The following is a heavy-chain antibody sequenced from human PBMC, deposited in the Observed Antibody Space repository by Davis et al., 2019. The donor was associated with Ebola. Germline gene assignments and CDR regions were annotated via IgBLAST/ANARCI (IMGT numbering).Heavy chain of an antibody. D-gene: IGHD6-13*01. CDR2: INHSGST. CDR3: ARSAYSSSWYDYYYYYGMDV. J-gene: IGHJ6*02. Sequence: MPSETLSLTCAVYGGSFSGYYWSWIRQPPGKGLEWIGEINHSGSTNYNPSLKSRVTISVDTSKNQFSLKLSSVTAADTAVYYCARSAYSSSWYDYYYYYGMDVWGQGTTVTVSS. V-gene: IGHV4-34*01. CDR1: GGSFSGYY.